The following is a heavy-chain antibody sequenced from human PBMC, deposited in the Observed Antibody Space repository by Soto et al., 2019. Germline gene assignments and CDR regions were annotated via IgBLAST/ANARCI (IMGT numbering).Heavy chain of an antibody. J-gene: IGHJ5*02. CDR3: ARVKGSGYHNWFDP. CDR2: ISAYNGNT. Sequence: VQLVQSGAEVKKPGASVKVSCKASGYTFTSYGISWVRQAPGQGLEWMGWISAYNGNTNYAQKIQGRVTMTTDTSTSTAYMELRRLRSGKTAVYYCARVKGSGYHNWFDPWGQGTLVTVSS. V-gene: IGHV1-18*01. CDR1: GYTFTSYG. D-gene: IGHD3-22*01.